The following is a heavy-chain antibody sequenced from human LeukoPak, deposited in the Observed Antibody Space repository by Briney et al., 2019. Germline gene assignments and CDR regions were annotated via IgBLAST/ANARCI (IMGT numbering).Heavy chain of an antibody. D-gene: IGHD3-3*01. V-gene: IGHV3-30-3*01. Sequence: PGRSLRLSCAASGFTFSSYAMHWVRQAPGKGLEWVAVISYDGSNKYYADSVKGRFTISRDNSKNTLYLQMNSLRAEDTAVYYCAKDFFPADYWGQGTLVTVSS. CDR1: GFTFSSYA. CDR3: AKDFFPADY. CDR2: ISYDGSNK. J-gene: IGHJ4*02.